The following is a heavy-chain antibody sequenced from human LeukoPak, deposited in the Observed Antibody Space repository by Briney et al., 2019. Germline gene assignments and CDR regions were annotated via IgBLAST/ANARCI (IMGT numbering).Heavy chain of an antibody. CDR1: GYTFTDYY. Sequence: GASVKVSFKSSGYTFTDYYMHWVRQPPGHGFEWITSIHPNEGDTNYAQKFQGRVTMTRDTSISTAHMEVSRLRSDDTAVYYCARANFLYCSSSTCLFDYWGQGTLVTVSS. CDR2: IHPNEGDT. V-gene: IGHV1-2*02. CDR3: ARANFLYCSSSTCLFDY. D-gene: IGHD2-2*01. J-gene: IGHJ4*02.